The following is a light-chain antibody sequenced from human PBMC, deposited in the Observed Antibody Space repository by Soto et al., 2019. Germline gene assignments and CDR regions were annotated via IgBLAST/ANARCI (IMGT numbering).Light chain of an antibody. J-gene: IGKJ2*01. Sequence: EIVLTQSPATLSVSPGERAALSCRASQSVSSNLAWYQQKPGQPPRLLIFGASTRATGIPARFSGSGSEAEFTLTISSLQSEDFATYFCQQYNSYSYTFGQGTKLEIK. V-gene: IGKV3D-15*01. CDR3: QQYNSYSYT. CDR2: GAS. CDR1: QSVSSN.